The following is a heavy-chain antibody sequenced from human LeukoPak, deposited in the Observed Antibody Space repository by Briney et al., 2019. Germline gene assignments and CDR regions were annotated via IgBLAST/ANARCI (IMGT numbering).Heavy chain of an antibody. CDR3: ARHAGGSGWYTNYYYYYYMDV. J-gene: IGHJ6*03. CDR1: GGSISSSSYY. D-gene: IGHD6-19*01. Sequence: PSETLSLTCTVSGGSISSSSYYWGWIRQPPGKGLEWIGSIYYSGSTYYNPSLKSRVTISVDTSKNQFSLKLSSVTAADTAVYYCARHAGGSGWYTNYYYYYYMDVWGKGTTVTVSS. V-gene: IGHV4-39*01. CDR2: IYYSGST.